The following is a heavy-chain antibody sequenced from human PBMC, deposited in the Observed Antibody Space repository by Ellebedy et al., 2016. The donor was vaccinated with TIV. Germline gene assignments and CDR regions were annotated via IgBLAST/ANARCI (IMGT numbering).Heavy chain of an antibody. D-gene: IGHD2-8*02. Sequence: SVKVSCXASGYTFTSSDINWVRQAPGQGLEWMGGIIPYFGTPNFAQKFQGRVTITADKSTNTVHMELSSLRFEDTAVYYCARDIPGVVLASVLWGQGTLVTVSS. V-gene: IGHV1-69*06. CDR2: IIPYFGTP. CDR1: GYTFTSSD. CDR3: ARDIPGVVLASVL. J-gene: IGHJ4*02.